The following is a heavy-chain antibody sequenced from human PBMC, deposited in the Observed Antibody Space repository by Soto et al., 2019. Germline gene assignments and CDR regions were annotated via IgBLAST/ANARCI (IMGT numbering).Heavy chain of an antibody. CDR2: IYYTGST. CDR1: GGSISSYY. V-gene: IGHV4-59*01. D-gene: IGHD5-18*01. CDR3: ARVDGYDN. J-gene: IGHJ4*02. Sequence: PSETLSLTCTVSGGSISSYYWSWIRQPPGKGLEWIGYIYYTGSTNYNPSLESRVTVSVDRSRNQFSLELRSVTAADTAVYYCARVDGYDNWGQGTQVTVSS.